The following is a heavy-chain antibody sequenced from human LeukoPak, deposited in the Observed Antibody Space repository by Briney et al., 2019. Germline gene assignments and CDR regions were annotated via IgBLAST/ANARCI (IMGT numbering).Heavy chain of an antibody. CDR1: GGSISSHY. CDR3: ARGPDILTGYPLDY. J-gene: IGHJ4*02. CDR2: IYYSGST. Sequence: PSETLSLTCTVSGGSISSHYWSWIRQPPGKGLEWIGYIYYSGSTNYNPSLKSRVTISVDTSKNQFSLKLSSVTAADTAVYYCARGPDILTGYPLDYWGQGTLVTVSS. V-gene: IGHV4-59*11. D-gene: IGHD3-9*01.